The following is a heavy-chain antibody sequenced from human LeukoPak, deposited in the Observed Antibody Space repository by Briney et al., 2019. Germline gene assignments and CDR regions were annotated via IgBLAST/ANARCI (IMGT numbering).Heavy chain of an antibody. CDR2: IRGSGEST. CDR1: VWTFSRYD. CDR3: AKVGQNYHILTYYFDY. J-gene: IGHJ4*02. V-gene: IGHV3-23*01. Sequence: PGWAVRLSCVVSVWTFSRYDMSWVRQAPAKPLEGVSGIRGSGESTYYANSVKARFTMSRATSKNALYLHMNSLRVEDTAVYYCAKVGQNYHILTYYFDYWGQGTQVTVSS. D-gene: IGHD3-9*01.